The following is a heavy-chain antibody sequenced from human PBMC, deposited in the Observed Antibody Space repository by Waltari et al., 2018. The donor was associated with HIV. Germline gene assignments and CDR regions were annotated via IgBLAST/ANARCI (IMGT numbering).Heavy chain of an antibody. J-gene: IGHJ6*02. CDR2: VSGNGNT. Sequence: EVQLLESGGCLVQPGGSLRLSCVASGFTFSSYARSWVRQAPGKGLEWVSTVSGNGNTYYADSVRGRFTISTDNSKNTLFLQMNSLRAEDTAVYYCVKTNHRLCCYGMDVWGQGTTVTVSS. V-gene: IGHV3-23*01. CDR1: GFTFSSYA. CDR3: VKTNHRLCCYGMDV.